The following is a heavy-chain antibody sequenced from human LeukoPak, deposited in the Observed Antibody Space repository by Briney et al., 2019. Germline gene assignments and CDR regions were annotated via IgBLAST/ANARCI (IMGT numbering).Heavy chain of an antibody. CDR2: IWYDGSNK. J-gene: IGHJ6*02. D-gene: IGHD2-8*02. V-gene: IGHV3-33*01. CDR1: GFTFSSFG. CDR3: ARGRWDTGGLHGLDV. Sequence: GSLRLSCAASGFTFSSFGMHWVRQAPGKGLEWVAVIWYDGSNKYYADSVKGRFTISRDNSQNTLYLQGNNLRAEDTAVYCCARGRWDTGGLHGLDVWGQGTTATVSS.